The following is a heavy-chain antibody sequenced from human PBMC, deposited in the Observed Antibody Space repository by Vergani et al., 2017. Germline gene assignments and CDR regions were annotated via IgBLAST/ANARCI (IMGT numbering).Heavy chain of an antibody. D-gene: IGHD2-15*01. Sequence: EVQLVESGGGLVQPGGSLRLSCAASGFTFSSYWMHWVRQAPGKGLVWVSRINSDGSSTSYADSVKGRFTISRDNAKNTLYLQMNSLRAEDTAVYYCARCCASVSGSTVVDYWGQGTLVTVSS. J-gene: IGHJ4*02. V-gene: IGHV3-74*01. CDR3: ARCCASVSGSTVVDY. CDR1: GFTFSSYW. CDR2: INSDGSST.